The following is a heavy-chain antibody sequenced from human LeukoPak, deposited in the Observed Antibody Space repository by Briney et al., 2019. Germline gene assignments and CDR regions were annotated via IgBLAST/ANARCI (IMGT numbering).Heavy chain of an antibody. CDR1: GFTSSSYW. CDR2: IKQDGSEK. D-gene: IGHD1-26*01. Sequence: GGSLRLSCAASGFTSSSYWMSCGRQAPGKGLEWVANIKQDGSEKYYVDSVKGRFTISRDNAKNSLYLQMNSLRAEDTAVYYCARVRWELPYYFDYWGQGTLVTVSS. J-gene: IGHJ4*02. V-gene: IGHV3-7*05. CDR3: ARVRWELPYYFDY.